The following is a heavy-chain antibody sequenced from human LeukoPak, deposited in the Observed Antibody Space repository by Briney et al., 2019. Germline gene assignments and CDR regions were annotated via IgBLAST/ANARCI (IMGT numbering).Heavy chain of an antibody. D-gene: IGHD3-22*01. Sequence: SETLSLTCTVSGGSISNLNYYWSWIRQPAGKGLEWIGRIYASGSTNYNPSLKSRVTISVDTSKNQFSLKLSSVTAADTAVYYCARPSTYYYDSSGHGAFDIWGQGTMVTVSS. CDR1: GGSISNLNYY. CDR2: IYASGST. V-gene: IGHV4-61*02. CDR3: ARPSTYYYDSSGHGAFDI. J-gene: IGHJ3*02.